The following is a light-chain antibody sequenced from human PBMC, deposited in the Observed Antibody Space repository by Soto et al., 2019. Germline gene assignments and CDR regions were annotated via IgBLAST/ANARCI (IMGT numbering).Light chain of an antibody. J-gene: IGKJ1*01. Sequence: EIVMTQSPATLSVSPGERATLSCRASQSVSSNLAWYQQKPGQAPRLLIYGAYTRATGIPARFSGSGSGTEFTLTISSLESEAFAVYYCQQYNDWPPWTFGQGTKVEIK. CDR3: QQYNDWPPWT. CDR1: QSVSSN. CDR2: GAY. V-gene: IGKV3-15*01.